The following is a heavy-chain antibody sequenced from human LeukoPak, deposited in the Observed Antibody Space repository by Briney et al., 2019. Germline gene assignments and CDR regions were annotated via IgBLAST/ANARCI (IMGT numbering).Heavy chain of an antibody. CDR1: GFTFSSYA. CDR2: LTGSGSNT. CDR3: VKFRGIQHYNYHMDV. J-gene: IGHJ6*03. V-gene: IGHV3-23*01. D-gene: IGHD3-10*01. Sequence: GGSLTLPCAASGFTFSSYAKSWLREAPGKGREWVSGLTGSGSNTYYADCVKGRFTISRDNSKNTLSLQMNSLRAEDAAVYYCVKFRGIQHYNYHMDVWGKGNTVTVSS.